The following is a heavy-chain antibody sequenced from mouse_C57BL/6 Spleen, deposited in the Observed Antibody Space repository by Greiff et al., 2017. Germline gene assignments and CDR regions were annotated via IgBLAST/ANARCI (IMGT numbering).Heavy chain of an antibody. J-gene: IGHJ2*01. D-gene: IGHD1-1*01. V-gene: IGHV14-4*01. CDR1: GFNIKDDY. Sequence: EVQRVESGAELVRPGASVKLSCTASGFNIKDDYMHWVKQRPEQGLEWIGWIDPENGDTEYASKFQGKATITADTSSNTAYLQLSSLTSEDTAVYYCTRITTVVERGYWGQGTTLTVSS. CDR3: TRITTVVERGY. CDR2: IDPENGDT.